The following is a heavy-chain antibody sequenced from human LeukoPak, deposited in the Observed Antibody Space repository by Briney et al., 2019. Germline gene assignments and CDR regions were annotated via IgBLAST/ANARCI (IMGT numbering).Heavy chain of an antibody. CDR3: ARVPPGYYDSSGYFDY. Sequence: SETLSLTFTVSGGSISSYSWSWIRQPPGKGLEWIGSIYYSGSTNYNPSLKSRVTISVDTSKNQFSLKLSSVTAADTAVYYCARVPPGYYDSSGYFDYWGQGTLVTVSS. V-gene: IGHV4-59*01. CDR1: GGSISSYS. D-gene: IGHD3-22*01. J-gene: IGHJ4*02. CDR2: IYYSGST.